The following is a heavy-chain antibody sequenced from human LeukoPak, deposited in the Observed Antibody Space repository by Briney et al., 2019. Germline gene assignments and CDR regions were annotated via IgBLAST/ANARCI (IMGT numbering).Heavy chain of an antibody. CDR1: GFTFSSYG. J-gene: IGHJ6*04. Sequence: GGSLRLSCAASGFTFSSYGMHWVRQAPGKGLEWVTFIRFDGSYKSYADSERGRFTISSDNSKNTLYLQMNSLSAEDTAVYYWAKVRLGYCSGGSCSRGGTALDVWGKGTTVTISS. D-gene: IGHD2-15*01. CDR3: AKVRLGYCSGGSCSRGGTALDV. CDR2: IRFDGSYK. V-gene: IGHV3-30*02.